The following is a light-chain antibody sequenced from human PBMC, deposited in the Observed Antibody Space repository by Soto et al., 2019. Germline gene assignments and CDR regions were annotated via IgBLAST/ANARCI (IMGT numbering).Light chain of an antibody. Sequence: QSVLTQPPSASGTPGQSVTISCSGSSFNIGSNTVNWYQQLPGTSHKLLIYSNNQRPSGVPDRFSGSKSGTSASLAISGLQSEDEADYYCAAWDDSLNAVVFGGGTKLTVL. V-gene: IGLV1-44*01. CDR1: SFNIGSNT. CDR2: SNN. J-gene: IGLJ2*01. CDR3: AAWDDSLNAVV.